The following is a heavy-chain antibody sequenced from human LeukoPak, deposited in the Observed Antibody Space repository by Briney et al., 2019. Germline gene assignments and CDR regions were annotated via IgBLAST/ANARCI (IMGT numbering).Heavy chain of an antibody. CDR3: ARGLQLWPDYYYYYMDV. Sequence: ASVKVSCKASVYTFTSYYMHWVRQAPGQGLAWMGIINPSGGSTSYAQKSQGRVTMTRDTSTSTVYMELSSLRSEDTAVYYCARGLQLWPDYYYYYMDVWGKGTTVTVSS. J-gene: IGHJ6*03. D-gene: IGHD5-18*01. V-gene: IGHV1-46*01. CDR2: INPSGGST. CDR1: VYTFTSYY.